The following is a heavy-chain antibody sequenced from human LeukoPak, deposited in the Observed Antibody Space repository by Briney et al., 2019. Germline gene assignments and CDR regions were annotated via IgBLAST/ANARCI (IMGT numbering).Heavy chain of an antibody. D-gene: IGHD2-15*01. J-gene: IGHJ4*02. CDR1: GFTFSNYE. Sequence: GGSLRLFCAASGFTFSNYEMNWVRQAPGKGLEWISFISSPLSGSETTIHYADSVKGRFTISRDNAKNSLDLQMNSLRAEDTAVYYCARGGYCSGGSCYTDYFDYWGQGILVTVSS. CDR2: ISSPLSGSETTI. V-gene: IGHV3-48*03. CDR3: ARGGYCSGGSCYTDYFDY.